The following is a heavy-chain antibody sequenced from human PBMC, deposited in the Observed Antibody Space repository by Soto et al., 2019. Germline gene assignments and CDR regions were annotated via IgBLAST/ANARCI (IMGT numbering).Heavy chain of an antibody. CDR3: SKGARLVDFDY. V-gene: IGHV1-69*02. CDR2: IIPILGIA. J-gene: IGHJ4*02. D-gene: IGHD6-19*01. Sequence: QVQLVQSGAEVKKPGSSVKVSCKASGGTFSSYTISWVRQAPGEGLGWMGRIIPILGIANYAQKFQGRVTITADKSTSTAYMELSSLRSEDTAVYYCSKGARLVDFDYWGQGTLVTVSS. CDR1: GGTFSSYT.